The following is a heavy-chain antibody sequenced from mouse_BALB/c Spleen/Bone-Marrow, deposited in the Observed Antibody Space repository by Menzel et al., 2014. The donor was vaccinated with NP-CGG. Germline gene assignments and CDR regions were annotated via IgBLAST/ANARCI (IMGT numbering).Heavy chain of an antibody. CDR1: GYTFTSYW. D-gene: IGHD1-1*01. V-gene: IGHV1-87*01. Sequence: APLQQSGAELARPGASVELSCKASGYTFTSYWMQGINQRPGQGLEWIGAIYPGDGDTRFTQKFKGKATLTADKSSSTAYMQLSSLASEDSAVYYCARALHYYGSSYGAMDYWGQGTSVTVSS. CDR3: ARALHYYGSSYGAMDY. J-gene: IGHJ4*01. CDR2: IYPGDGDT.